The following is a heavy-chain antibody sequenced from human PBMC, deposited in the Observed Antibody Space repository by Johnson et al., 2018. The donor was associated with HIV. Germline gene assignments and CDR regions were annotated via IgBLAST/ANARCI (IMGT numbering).Heavy chain of an antibody. CDR1: GFIVSNNY. D-gene: IGHD1-26*01. Sequence: EVQLVESGGGVVQPGGSLRLSCAASGFIVSNNYMNWVRQTPGKGLEWVSILHRDGTTYYADSVKGRFTISRDNSKNTLYLQMKRLRVEDTAVYYCARDDLDNSGHLIAFDMWGQGTMVTVSS. CDR3: ARDDLDNSGHLIAFDM. V-gene: IGHV3-66*01. J-gene: IGHJ3*02. CDR2: LHRDGTT.